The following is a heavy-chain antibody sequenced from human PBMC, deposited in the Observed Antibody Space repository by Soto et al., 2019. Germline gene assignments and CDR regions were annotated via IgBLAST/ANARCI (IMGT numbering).Heavy chain of an antibody. CDR1: GFTFTTHW. V-gene: IGHV3-7*01. CDR2: INQAESAK. CDR3: ARMSCSTNRCYISR. Sequence: GGSLRLFCAASGFTFTTHWMTWVRQAPGKGLEWVANINQAESAKYYVDSVKGRFAISRDNAKSSLYLQLDSLRAEDTAVYYCARMSCSTNRCYISRWGPGTLVTVSS. D-gene: IGHD2-2*01. J-gene: IGHJ4*02.